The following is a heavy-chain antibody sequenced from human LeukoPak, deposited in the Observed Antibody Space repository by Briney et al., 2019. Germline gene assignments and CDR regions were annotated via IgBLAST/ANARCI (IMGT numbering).Heavy chain of an antibody. J-gene: IGHJ5*02. Sequence: SETLSLTCTVSGGSISSSSYYWGWIRQPPGEGLEWIGSIYYSGSTYYNPSLKSRVTISVDTSKNQFSLKLSSVTAADTAVYYCARSEPGYSSSWYVPGWFDPWGQGTLVTVSS. CDR1: GGSISSSSYY. CDR3: ARSEPGYSSSWYVPGWFDP. V-gene: IGHV4-39*01. D-gene: IGHD6-13*01. CDR2: IYYSGST.